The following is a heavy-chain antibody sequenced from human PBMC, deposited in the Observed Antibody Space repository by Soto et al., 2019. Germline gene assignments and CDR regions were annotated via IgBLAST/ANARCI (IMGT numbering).Heavy chain of an antibody. CDR2: ISGSGGST. V-gene: IGHV3-23*01. CDR3: AKGWFGELLYDY. J-gene: IGHJ4*02. Sequence: TGGSLRLSCAASGFTFSSNSMNWVRQAPGKGLEWVSAISGSGGSTYYADSVKGRFTISRDNSKNTLYLQMNSLIAEDTAVYYCAKGWFGELLYDYWGQGTLVTVSS. D-gene: IGHD3-10*01. CDR1: GFTFSSNS.